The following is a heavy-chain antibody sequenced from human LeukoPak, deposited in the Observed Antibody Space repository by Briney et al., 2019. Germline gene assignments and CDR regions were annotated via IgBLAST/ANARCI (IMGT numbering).Heavy chain of an antibody. CDR2: IYYSGST. CDR1: GGSISSGDYY. CDR3: ARQLGYCSSTSCYRGNWFDP. D-gene: IGHD2-2*02. Sequence: PSETLSLTCTVSGGSISSGDYYWSWIRQPPGKGLEWIGYIYYSGSTYYNPSLKSRVTISVDTSKNQLSLKLSSVTAADTAVYYCARQLGYCSSTSCYRGNWFDPWGQGTLVTVPS. V-gene: IGHV4-30-4*08. J-gene: IGHJ5*02.